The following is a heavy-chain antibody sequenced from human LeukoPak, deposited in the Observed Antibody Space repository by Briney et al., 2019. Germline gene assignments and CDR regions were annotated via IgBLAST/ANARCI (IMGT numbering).Heavy chain of an antibody. Sequence: GGSLRLSCVASGFTFSTYTMNWVRQAPGKGLEWVSYISSTSSYIYYANSVKGRFTISRDNAKNSLYLQMNSLRAEDTAIYYCARVTKGIATEFDYWGQGTPVTVSS. CDR3: ARVTKGIATEFDY. D-gene: IGHD6-13*01. CDR2: ISSTSSYI. J-gene: IGHJ4*02. V-gene: IGHV3-21*01. CDR1: GFTFSTYT.